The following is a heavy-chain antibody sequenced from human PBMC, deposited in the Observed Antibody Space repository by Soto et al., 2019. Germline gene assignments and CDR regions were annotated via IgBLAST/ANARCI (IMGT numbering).Heavy chain of an antibody. CDR3: ARGWDHYDSSGLLTWFDP. Sequence: GASVKVSCKASGGTFSDYGFNWVRQAPGQGPEWMGGIIPIFGAANYAQKFQGRVTITADESTSTAYMELSTLRSEDTAVYYCARGWDHYDSSGLLTWFDPWGQGTLVTVSS. V-gene: IGHV1-69*13. CDR1: GGTFSDYG. J-gene: IGHJ5*02. CDR2: IIPIFGAA. D-gene: IGHD3-22*01.